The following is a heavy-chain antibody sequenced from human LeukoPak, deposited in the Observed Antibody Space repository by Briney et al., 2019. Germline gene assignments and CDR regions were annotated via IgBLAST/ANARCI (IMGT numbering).Heavy chain of an antibody. CDR1: GGSISSYY. D-gene: IGHD2-2*02. CDR2: MYTSGST. V-gene: IGHV4-4*09. Sequence: SETLSLTCTVSGGSISSYYWSWIRQPPGKGLEWIGYMYTSGSTNYNPSLKSRVTISVDTSKNQFSLKLSSVTAADTAVYCCARLRGYCSSTSCYTRAFDIWGQGTMVTVSS. CDR3: ARLRGYCSSTSCYTRAFDI. J-gene: IGHJ3*02.